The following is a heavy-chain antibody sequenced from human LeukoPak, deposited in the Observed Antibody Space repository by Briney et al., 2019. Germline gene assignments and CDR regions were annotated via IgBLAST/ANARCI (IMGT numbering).Heavy chain of an antibody. J-gene: IGHJ1*01. D-gene: IGHD3-3*01. CDR1: GFTFSNYW. V-gene: IGHV3-7*05. Sequence: QSGGSLRLSCAASGFTFSNYWMTWVRQAPGKGLEWVANIRQDGSEKNYVDSVRGRFTISRDNAMNSLYLQMNSLRAEDTAVYYCARSMTISGVGNLQDWGQGTLVTVSS. CDR3: ARSMTISGVGNLQD. CDR2: IRQDGSEK.